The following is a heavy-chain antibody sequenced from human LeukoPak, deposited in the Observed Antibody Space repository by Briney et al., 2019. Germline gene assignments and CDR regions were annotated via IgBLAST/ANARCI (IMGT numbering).Heavy chain of an antibody. CDR2: INHSGST. D-gene: IGHD1-26*01. V-gene: IGHV4-34*01. J-gene: IGHJ4*02. CDR1: GGSFSGYY. Sequence: ETLSLTCGVYGGSFSGYYWSWIRQPPGKGLEWIGEINHSGSTNYNPHIQSRLTISVDTSKYQYSLKLSSVTAADTAVYCCARGRIVGAFYYWGQGTLVTVSS. CDR3: ARGRIVGAFYY.